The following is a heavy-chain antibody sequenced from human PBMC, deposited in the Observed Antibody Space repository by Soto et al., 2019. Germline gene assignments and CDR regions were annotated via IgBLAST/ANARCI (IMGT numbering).Heavy chain of an antibody. J-gene: IGHJ4*02. CDR2: ISYSGST. Sequence: PSETLSLTCTFSGGSISSYYWSWIRQSPGKGLEWIGYISYSGSTEYNPSLKSRVTISVDTSKNQFSLKLSSVTAADTAVYYCARHLSTTAAPLPFDYWGQGTLVTVSS. CDR1: GGSISSYY. D-gene: IGHD1-1*01. CDR3: ARHLSTTAAPLPFDY. V-gene: IGHV4-59*08.